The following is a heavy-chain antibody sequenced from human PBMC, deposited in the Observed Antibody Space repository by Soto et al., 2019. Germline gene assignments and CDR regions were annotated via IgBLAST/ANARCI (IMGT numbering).Heavy chain of an antibody. CDR2: ISSSGSTI. CDR3: ARVAYCTNGICSALGAFDL. D-gene: IGHD2-8*01. CDR1: VFTFSSYE. J-gene: IGHJ3*01. Sequence: GGSLRLSCAASVFTFSSYEMNLVRQAPGKGLEWVSYISSSGSTIYYADSVKGRFTISRDNAKNSLYLQMNSLRAEDTAVYYCARVAYCTNGICSALGAFDLCGQGTMVTASS. V-gene: IGHV3-48*03.